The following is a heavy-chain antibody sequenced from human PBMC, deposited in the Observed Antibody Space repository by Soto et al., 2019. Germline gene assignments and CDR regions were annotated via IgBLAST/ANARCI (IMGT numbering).Heavy chain of an antibody. Sequence: GGSLRLSCAASGFTFSSYSMNWVRQAPGKGLEWVSSISSSSSYIYYADSVKGRFTISRDNAKNSLYLQMNSLRADDTDVYYCASAGYDFSLPSDYWGQGTLVTVSS. CDR3: ASAGYDFSLPSDY. V-gene: IGHV3-21*01. J-gene: IGHJ4*02. CDR1: GFTFSSYS. D-gene: IGHD3-3*01. CDR2: ISSSSSYI.